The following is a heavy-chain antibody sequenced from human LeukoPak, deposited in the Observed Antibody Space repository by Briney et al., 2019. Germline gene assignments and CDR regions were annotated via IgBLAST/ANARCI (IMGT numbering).Heavy chain of an antibody. J-gene: IGHJ6*03. Sequence: PGGSLRLSCAASGFTFSDYYMSWIRQAPGRGLEWISYISSSGTWIRYADSVKGRFTVSRDNAKNTVYLQMDSLRAEDTALYYCAKTSLWDGSGHYYYMDVWGKGTTVTISS. CDR1: GFTFSDYY. CDR2: ISSSGTWI. CDR3: AKTSLWDGSGHYYYMDV. V-gene: IGHV3-11*04. D-gene: IGHD2-15*01.